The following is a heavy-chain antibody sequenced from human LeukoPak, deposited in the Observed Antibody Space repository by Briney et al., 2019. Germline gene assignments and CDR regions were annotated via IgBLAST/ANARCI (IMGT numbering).Heavy chain of an antibody. D-gene: IGHD6-19*01. CDR2: IHYSGST. CDR1: GGSISSYY. V-gene: IGHV4-59*01. Sequence: SSETLSLTCTVSGGSISSYYWSWIRQPPGMGLEWIGHIHYSGSTNYNPSLKSRVTISVDTSKNQFSLKLSSVTAADTAVYYCARTDSSGWYVFDYWGQGTLVTVSS. CDR3: ARTDSSGWYVFDY. J-gene: IGHJ4*02.